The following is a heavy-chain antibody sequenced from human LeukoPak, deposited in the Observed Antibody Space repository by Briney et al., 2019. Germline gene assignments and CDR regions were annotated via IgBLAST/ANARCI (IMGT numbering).Heavy chain of an antibody. CDR2: ISGSGGST. CDR3: AKGYDFWSGLLDY. D-gene: IGHD3-3*01. Sequence: PGGSLRLSCVASGFIFSNYAMSWVRQAPGKGLEWVSAISGSGGSTYYADSVKGRFTISRDNSKNTLYLQMNSLRAEDTAVYYCAKGYDFWSGLLDYWGQGTLVTVSS. J-gene: IGHJ4*02. CDR1: GFIFSNYA. V-gene: IGHV3-23*01.